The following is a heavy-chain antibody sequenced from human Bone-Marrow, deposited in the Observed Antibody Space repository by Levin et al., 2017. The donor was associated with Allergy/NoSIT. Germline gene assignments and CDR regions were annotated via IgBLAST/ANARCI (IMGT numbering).Heavy chain of an antibody. CDR2: MNPISGNT. D-gene: IGHD5/OR15-5a*01. Sequence: ASVKVSCEASGYTFVHFDIAWVRQATGQGLEWMGWMNPISGNTGFAQKFQGRVAMTRDASIGTAYMELNSLTSEDTAVYYCARRRGYSVNPSNFYFDFWGQGTLVTVSS. V-gene: IGHV1-8*01. CDR3: ARRRGYSVNPSNFYFDF. J-gene: IGHJ4*02. CDR1: GYTFVHFD.